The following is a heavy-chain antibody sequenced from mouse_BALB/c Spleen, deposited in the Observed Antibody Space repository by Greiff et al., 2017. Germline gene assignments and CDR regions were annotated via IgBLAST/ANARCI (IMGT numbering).Heavy chain of an antibody. CDR1: GFSLSTSGMG. D-gene: IGHD1-1*01. V-gene: IGHV8-12*01. J-gene: IGHJ4*01. Sequence: QVTLKESGPGILQPSQTLSLTCSFSGFSLSTSGMGVSWIRQPSGKGLEWLAHIYWDDDKRYNPSLKSRLTISKDTSRNQVFLKITSVDTADTATYYCARRAPFTTGAMDYWGQGTSVTVSS. CDR3: ARRAPFTTGAMDY. CDR2: IYWDDDK.